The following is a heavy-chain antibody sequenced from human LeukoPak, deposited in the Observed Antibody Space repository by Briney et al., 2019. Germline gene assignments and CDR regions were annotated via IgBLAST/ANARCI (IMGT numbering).Heavy chain of an antibody. CDR1: GGSISNDGYY. CDR2: IYYSGST. V-gene: IGHV4-61*08. Sequence: PSETLSLTCTVSGGSISNDGYYWSWIRHHPGTGLEWLGYIYYSGSTNYNPSLKSRVTISVDTSKNQFSLKLSSVTAADTAVYYCASPHEYSSSWYTLGYWGQGTLVTVSS. CDR3: ASPHEYSSSWYTLGY. D-gene: IGHD6-13*01. J-gene: IGHJ4*02.